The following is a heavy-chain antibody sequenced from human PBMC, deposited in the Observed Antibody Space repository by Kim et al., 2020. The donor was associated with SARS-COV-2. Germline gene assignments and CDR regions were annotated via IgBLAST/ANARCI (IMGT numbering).Heavy chain of an antibody. J-gene: IGHJ4*02. CDR1: GYTFTSYA. Sequence: ASVKVSCKASGYTFTSYAMHWVRQAPGQRLEWMGWINAGNGNTKYSQKFQGRVTITRDTSASTAYMELSSLRSEDTAVYYCARGDSSSCFLYGCRGFDYWGQGTLVTVSS. D-gene: IGHD6-13*01. CDR3: ARGDSSSCFLYGCRGFDY. V-gene: IGHV1-3*01. CDR2: INAGNGNT.